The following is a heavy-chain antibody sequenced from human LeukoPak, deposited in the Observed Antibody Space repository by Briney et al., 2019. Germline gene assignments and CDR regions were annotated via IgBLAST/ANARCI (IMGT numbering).Heavy chain of an antibody. CDR1: GFTFSSYA. D-gene: IGHD6-13*01. J-gene: IGHJ4*02. Sequence: PGGSLRLSCAASGFTFSSYAMSWVRQAPGKGLEWVSAISGSGGSTYYADSVKGRFTISRDNSKNTLYLQMNSLRAEDTAVYYCANGRENPDAGEAAGTSGWVYWGQGTLVTVSS. CDR2: ISGSGGST. CDR3: ANGRENPDAGEAAGTSGWVY. V-gene: IGHV3-23*01.